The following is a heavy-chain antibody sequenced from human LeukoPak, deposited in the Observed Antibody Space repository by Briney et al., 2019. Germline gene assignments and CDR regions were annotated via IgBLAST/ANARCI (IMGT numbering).Heavy chain of an antibody. V-gene: IGHV3-53*01. D-gene: IGHD6-6*01. CDR2: IYSGGST. J-gene: IGHJ4*02. CDR1: GFTVSSSN. Sequence: GGSLRLSCSASGFTVSSSNMNWVRQAPGKGLEWISVIYSGGSTHYADSVKGRFTISRDNSKNTLFLQMNSLRAEDPAVYYCAKEEQQFDYFDYWGQGTLVTVSS. CDR3: AKEEQQFDYFDY.